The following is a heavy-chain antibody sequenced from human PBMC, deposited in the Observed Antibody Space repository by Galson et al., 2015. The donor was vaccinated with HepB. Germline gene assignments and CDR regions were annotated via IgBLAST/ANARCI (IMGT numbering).Heavy chain of an antibody. Sequence: SLRLSCAVSGFTFSNYGMHWVRQAPGKGLEWVAFISYHGSDKYYADSVKGRFTISRDNSKNTLYLEMNSLRPEDTAVYYCASPDRTYIVLMELDYWGQGTLVTVSS. D-gene: IGHD2-8*01. V-gene: IGHV3-30*03. CDR2: ISYHGSDK. CDR3: ASPDRTYIVLMELDY. J-gene: IGHJ4*02. CDR1: GFTFSNYG.